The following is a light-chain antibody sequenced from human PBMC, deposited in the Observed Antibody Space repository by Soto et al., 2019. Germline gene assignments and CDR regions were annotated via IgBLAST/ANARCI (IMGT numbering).Light chain of an antibody. Sequence: EVVMMQSPATRSVAPGERATLSCSASQSVSTKLVWYQQKPGQPPRLLIYGASSRSTGIPARFSGSGSGTEFTLTISSLQSEELAVYYCQQYKNWPRTFGQGTRVEIK. CDR2: GAS. CDR3: QQYKNWPRT. V-gene: IGKV3-15*01. J-gene: IGKJ1*01. CDR1: QSVSTK.